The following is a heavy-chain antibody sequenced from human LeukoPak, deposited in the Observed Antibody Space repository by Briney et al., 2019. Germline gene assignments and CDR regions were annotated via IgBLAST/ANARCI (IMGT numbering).Heavy chain of an antibody. CDR2: IYYSGST. J-gene: IGHJ3*02. CDR3: ADYTISNSGSGSDAFDI. Sequence: SETLSLTCTVSGGSISSSSYYWGWIRQPPGKGLEWIGSIYYSGSTYYNPSLKSRVTISVDTSKNQFSLKLSSVTAADTAVYYCADYTISNSGSGSDAFDIWGQGTMVTVSS. V-gene: IGHV4-39*01. D-gene: IGHD7-27*01. CDR1: GGSISSSSYY.